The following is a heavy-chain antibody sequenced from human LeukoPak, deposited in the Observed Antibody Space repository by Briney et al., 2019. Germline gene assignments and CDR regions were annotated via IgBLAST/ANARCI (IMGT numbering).Heavy chain of an antibody. J-gene: IGHJ4*02. V-gene: IGHV3-23*01. D-gene: IGHD1-1*01. Sequence: GGSLRLSCAASGFTFSSYAMSWVRQAPGKGLEWVSAISGSGGSTYYADSVKGRFTISRDNSKNTLYLQMNSLRAEDTALYYCAKDNNWEPTTIRFDYWGQGTLVTVSS. CDR2: ISGSGGST. CDR1: GFTFSSYA. CDR3: AKDNNWEPTTIRFDY.